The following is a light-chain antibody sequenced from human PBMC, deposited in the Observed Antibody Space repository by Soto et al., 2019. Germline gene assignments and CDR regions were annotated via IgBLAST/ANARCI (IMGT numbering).Light chain of an antibody. CDR1: QSISSY. CDR2: AAS. Sequence: DVQMTQSPSSLSASVGDGFTITFLASQSISSYLNWYQQKPGKAPKLLIYAASSLQSGVPSRFSGSGSGTDFTLTISSLQPEDFATYYCQQSYSTPRTFGQGTKV. CDR3: QQSYSTPRT. J-gene: IGKJ1*01. V-gene: IGKV1-39*01.